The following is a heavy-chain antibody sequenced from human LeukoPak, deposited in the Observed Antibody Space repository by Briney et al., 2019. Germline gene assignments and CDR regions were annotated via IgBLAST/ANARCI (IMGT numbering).Heavy chain of an antibody. D-gene: IGHD6-6*01. CDR1: GFIFSSYG. CDR2: IRYDGSNK. J-gene: IGHJ4*02. V-gene: IGHV3-30*02. CDR3: AKDRGSGSSMGASG. Sequence: GGSLRLSCAASGFIFSSYGMHWDRQAPGKGLEWVAFIRYDGSNKYYADSVKGRFTISRDNSKNTLYLQMNSLRAEDTAVYYCAKDRGSGSSMGASGWGQGTLVTVSS.